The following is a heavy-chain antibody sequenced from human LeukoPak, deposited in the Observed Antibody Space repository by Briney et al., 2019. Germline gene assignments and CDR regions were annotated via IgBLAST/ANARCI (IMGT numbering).Heavy chain of an antibody. J-gene: IGHJ6*02. CDR3: AKDMGFDVAGYCSSTSCSPGYYYGMDV. V-gene: IGHV3-64*01. D-gene: IGHD2-2*01. CDR2: ISSNGGST. CDR1: GFTFSSYA. Sequence: GGSLRLSCAASGFTFSSYAMHWVRQAPGKGLEYVSAISSNGGSTYYANSVKGRFTISRDNSKNTLYLQMGSLRAEDTALYYCAKDMGFDVAGYCSSTSCSPGYYYGMDVWGQGTTVTVSS.